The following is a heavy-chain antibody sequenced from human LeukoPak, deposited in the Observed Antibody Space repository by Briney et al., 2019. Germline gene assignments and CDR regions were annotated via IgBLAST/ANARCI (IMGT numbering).Heavy chain of an antibody. CDR1: GFTFSNYW. D-gene: IGHD5-12*01. V-gene: IGHV3-7*01. CDR3: VRDGGVSGYDLLDY. J-gene: IGHJ4*02. Sequence: GGSLRLSCAASGFTFSNYWMTWVRQAPGKGLEWVVNINQDGSKEYYMDSVKARFTISRDNAKNSLSLQMNSLRAEDTAVYYCVRDGGVSGYDLLDYWGQGTLVTVSS. CDR2: INQDGSKE.